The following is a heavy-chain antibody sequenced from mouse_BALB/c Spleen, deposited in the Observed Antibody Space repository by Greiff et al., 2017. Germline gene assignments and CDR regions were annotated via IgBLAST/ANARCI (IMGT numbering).Heavy chain of an antibody. CDR1: GYSFTSYY. CDR3: ARNYGSSLYCFDY. J-gene: IGHJ2*01. Sequence: VQLQQSGPELMKPGASVKISCKASGYSFTSYYMHWVKQSHGKSLEWIGYIDPFNGGTSYNQKFKGKATLTVDKSSSTAYMHLSSLTSEDSAVYYCARNYGSSLYCFDYWGQGTTLTVSS. D-gene: IGHD1-1*01. V-gene: IGHV1S135*01. CDR2: IDPFNGGT.